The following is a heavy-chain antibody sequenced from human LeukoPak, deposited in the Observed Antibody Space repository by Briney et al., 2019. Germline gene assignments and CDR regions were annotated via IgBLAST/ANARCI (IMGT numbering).Heavy chain of an antibody. CDR3: ARAPYGSGSPY. CDR2: IYYSGST. V-gene: IGHV4-4*02. D-gene: IGHD3-10*01. CDR1: GFTFSNAW. J-gene: IGHJ4*02. Sequence: GSLRLSCAASGFTFSNAWMSWVRQPPGKGLEWIGSIYYSGSTYYNPSLKSRVTISVDTSKNQFSLKLSSVTAADTAVYYCARAPYGSGSPYWGQGTLVTVSS.